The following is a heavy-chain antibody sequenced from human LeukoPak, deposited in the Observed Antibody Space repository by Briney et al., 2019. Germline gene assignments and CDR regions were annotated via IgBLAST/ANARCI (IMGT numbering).Heavy chain of an antibody. CDR1: GYTFIGYY. J-gene: IGHJ6*03. Sequence: GASVKVSCKASGYTFIGYYIHWVRQAPGQGLEWMGWIHPNSGDTNYAQKFQGRVAMTRDTSISTAYMELSSLRSEDTAVYYCARTQYSSSWYPRLYYYYMDVWGKGTTVTVSS. CDR3: ARTQYSSSWYPRLYYYYMDV. D-gene: IGHD6-13*01. V-gene: IGHV1-2*02. CDR2: IHPNSGDT.